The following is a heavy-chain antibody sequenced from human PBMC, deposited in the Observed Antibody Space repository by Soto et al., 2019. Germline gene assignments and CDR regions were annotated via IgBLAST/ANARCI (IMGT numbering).Heavy chain of an antibody. V-gene: IGHV3-23*01. CDR3: ANSIVVVVAAKGTFDY. CDR2: ISGSGGST. Sequence: PGGSLRLSCAASGFTFSSYAMSWVRQAPGKGLEWVSAISGSGGSTYYADSVKGRFTISRDNSKNTLYLQMNSLRAEDTAVYYCANSIVVVVAAKGTFDYWGQGTLVTVSS. D-gene: IGHD2-15*01. CDR1: GFTFSSYA. J-gene: IGHJ4*02.